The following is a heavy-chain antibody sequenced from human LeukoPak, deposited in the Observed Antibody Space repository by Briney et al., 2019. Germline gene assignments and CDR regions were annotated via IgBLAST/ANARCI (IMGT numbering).Heavy chain of an antibody. J-gene: IGHJ6*02. Sequence: SVKASCKASGGTFSSYAISWVRQAPGQGLEWMGRIIPILGIANYAQKFQGRVTITADKSTSTAYMELSSLRSEDTAVYYCTLGYCSSTSCHNYYYYYGMDVWGQGTTVTVSS. CDR2: IIPILGIA. D-gene: IGHD2-2*01. V-gene: IGHV1-69*04. CDR1: GGTFSSYA. CDR3: TLGYCSSTSCHNYYYYYGMDV.